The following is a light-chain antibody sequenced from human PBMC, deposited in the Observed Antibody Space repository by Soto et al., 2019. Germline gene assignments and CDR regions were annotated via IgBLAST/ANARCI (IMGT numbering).Light chain of an antibody. CDR2: AAS. J-gene: IGKJ5*01. V-gene: IGKV1-39*01. CDR3: QQYGNSPQIT. CDR1: QSISSY. Sequence: DIQITQSPSTLSASVRDRDTITCRASQSISSYLNWYQQKPGKAPKLLIYAASSLQSGVPSRFSGSGSGTDFTLTISRLEPEDFAVYFCQQYGNSPQITFGQGTRLEIK.